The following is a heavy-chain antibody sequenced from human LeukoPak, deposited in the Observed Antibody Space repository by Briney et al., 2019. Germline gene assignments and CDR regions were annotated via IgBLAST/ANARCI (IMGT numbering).Heavy chain of an antibody. J-gene: IGHJ4*02. CDR3: ARVSLSSGCLSN. V-gene: IGHV3-74*01. CDR1: GFTFSNYW. Sequence: PGGSLRLSCAASGFTFSNYWMHWVRQAPGKGLVWVSRISSDESITSYADFVKGRFTISSDNAKNTLFLQMNGLRAEDTAVYYCARVSLSSGCLSNWGQGTLVTVSS. D-gene: IGHD6-19*01. CDR2: ISSDESIT.